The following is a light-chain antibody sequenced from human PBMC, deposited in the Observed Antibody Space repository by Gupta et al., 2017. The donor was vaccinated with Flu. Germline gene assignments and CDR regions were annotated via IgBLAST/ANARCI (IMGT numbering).Light chain of an antibody. J-gene: IGLJ1*01. Sequence: QSAPTQPRSVSGSPGQSVTISCTGTSNDVGGSNRVSWYEQRPGKAPKLILYDVTERPAGVPDRFSGSKSGNTASLTISGRQADDEADYYCSSYAGRVTWVFGTGTTVTVL. CDR3: SSYAGRVTWV. CDR1: SNDVGGSNR. CDR2: DVT. V-gene: IGLV2-11*01.